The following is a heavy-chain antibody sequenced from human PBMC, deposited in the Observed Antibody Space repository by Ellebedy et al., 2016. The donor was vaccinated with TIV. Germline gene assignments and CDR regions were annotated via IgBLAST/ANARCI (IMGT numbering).Heavy chain of an antibody. Sequence: GESLKISCGASGFTFSHYDIHWVRQAPGKGLEWVAVMSHDGTNKYYADFVKGRFIISRDNSKNTLYLQMNSLSTEDTAVYYCARGFGNFFGTLDYFDYWGQGTLVTVSS. CDR1: GFTFSHYD. D-gene: IGHD3-10*01. J-gene: IGHJ4*02. CDR2: MSHDGTNK. V-gene: IGHV3-30-3*01. CDR3: ARGFGNFFGTLDYFDY.